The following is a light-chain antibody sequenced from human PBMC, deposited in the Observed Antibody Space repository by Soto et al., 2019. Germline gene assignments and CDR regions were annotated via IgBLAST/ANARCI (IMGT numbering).Light chain of an antibody. CDR3: QHYGGMWT. J-gene: IGKJ1*01. V-gene: IGKV1-9*01. Sequence: IQLTQSPSSLSASVGDRVTITCRASPAIASFLAWYQQKPGTAPKLLIYGASTLQSGVPSRFSGSGSGTEFILTISSLQPDDFASYCCQHYGGMWTFGQGTKVDIK. CDR1: PAIASF. CDR2: GAS.